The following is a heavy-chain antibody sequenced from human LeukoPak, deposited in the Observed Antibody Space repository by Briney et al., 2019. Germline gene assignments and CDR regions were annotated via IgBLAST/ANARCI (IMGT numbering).Heavy chain of an antibody. V-gene: IGHV3-64D*09. D-gene: IGHD2/OR15-2a*01. CDR3: VKDLRSDFMGVLSRYLSY. Sequence: GGSLTLSCSASGFTFSSFAMHWVRQAPAKGLEYVAAISRNGGSTYYADSVKGRFTISRDNSKSTPYLQMSSLRAEDTAVYLCVKDLRSDFMGVLSRYLSYWGQGTLVTVSS. CDR2: ISRNGGST. J-gene: IGHJ4*02. CDR1: GFTFSSFA.